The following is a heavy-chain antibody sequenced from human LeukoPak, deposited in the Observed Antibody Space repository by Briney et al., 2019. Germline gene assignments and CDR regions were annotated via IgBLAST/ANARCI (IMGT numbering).Heavy chain of an antibody. J-gene: IGHJ4*02. D-gene: IGHD3-9*01. CDR2: IKSKTDGGTT. CDR3: TTDFTQVPANDILTGPDY. CDR1: GVTFSNAW. Sequence: GGSLRLSCAASGVTFSNAWMSWVRQAPGKGLEWDGRIKSKTDGGTTDYAAPVKGRFTISRDDSKNTLYLQMNSLKTEDTAVYYCTTDFTQVPANDILTGPDYWGQGTLVTVSS. V-gene: IGHV3-15*01.